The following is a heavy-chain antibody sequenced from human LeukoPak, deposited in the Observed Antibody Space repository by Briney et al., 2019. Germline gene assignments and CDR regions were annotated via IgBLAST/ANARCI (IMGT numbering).Heavy chain of an antibody. Sequence: PGGSLRLSCIASGFTFYDYTMHWVRQTPAKGLEWVSLISWDGGSTHFADSVKGRFTVSRDNSKNSLYLQMNSLRTEDTAFYYCAKESHGSGDIDCWGQGTLVTVSS. J-gene: IGHJ4*02. CDR3: AKESHGSGDIDC. D-gene: IGHD3-10*01. CDR2: ISWDGGST. V-gene: IGHV3-43*01. CDR1: GFTFYDYT.